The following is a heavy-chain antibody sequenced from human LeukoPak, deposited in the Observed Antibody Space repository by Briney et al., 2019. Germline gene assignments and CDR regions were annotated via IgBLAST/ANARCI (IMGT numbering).Heavy chain of an antibody. Sequence: SETLSLTCTVSGGSISSYYWSWIRQPPGKGLEWIGYIYYSGSTNYNPSLKSRVTISVDTSKNQFSLKLSSVTAADTAVYYCARGYCSGGSCYSYYYYNYMDVWGKGTTVTVSS. J-gene: IGHJ6*03. CDR2: IYYSGST. CDR3: ARGYCSGGSCYSYYYYNYMDV. V-gene: IGHV4-59*12. D-gene: IGHD2-15*01. CDR1: GGSISSYY.